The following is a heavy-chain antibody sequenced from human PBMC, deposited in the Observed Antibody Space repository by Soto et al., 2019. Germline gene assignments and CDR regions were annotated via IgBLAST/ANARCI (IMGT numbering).Heavy chain of an antibody. J-gene: IGHJ5*02. D-gene: IGHD3-16*02. CDR2: INHSGST. CDR3: AGYRRLYDYIWGSYRAESNWFDP. CDR1: GGSFSGYY. V-gene: IGHV4-34*01. Sequence: SVTLSLTCAVYGGSFSGYYWSLIRQPPGKGLEWVGEINHSGSTNYNPSLKSRVTISVDTSKNQFSLKLSSVTAADTAVYYCAGYRRLYDYIWGSYRAESNWFDPWGQGTLVTVSS.